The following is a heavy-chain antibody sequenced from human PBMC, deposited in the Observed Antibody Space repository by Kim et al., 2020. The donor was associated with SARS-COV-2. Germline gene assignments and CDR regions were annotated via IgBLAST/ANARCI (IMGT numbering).Heavy chain of an antibody. V-gene: IGHV3-33*05. D-gene: IGHD6-13*01. CDR1: GFTFSSYG. Sequence: GGSLRLSCAASGFTFSSYGMHWVRQAPGKGLEWVAVISYDGSNKYYADCVKGRFTISRDNSKNTLYLQMNSLRAEDTAVYYCAKDLAAAAKNRYYYYYYGMDVWGQETTVTVSS. CDR2: ISYDGSNK. J-gene: IGHJ6*02. CDR3: AKDLAAAAKNRYYYYYYGMDV.